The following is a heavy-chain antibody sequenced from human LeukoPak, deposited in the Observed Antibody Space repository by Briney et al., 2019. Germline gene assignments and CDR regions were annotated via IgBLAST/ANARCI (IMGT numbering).Heavy chain of an antibody. CDR1: GFTFSSYG. Sequence: GGSLRLSCAASGFTFSSYGMHWVRQAPGKGLEWVAVISYDGSNKYYADSVKGRFTISRDNTNNSLILQMTSLRVDDTAVYYCVPAAMNVWGKGTTVIVSS. CDR3: VPAAMNV. V-gene: IGHV3-30*03. CDR2: ISYDGSNK. D-gene: IGHD2-2*01. J-gene: IGHJ6*03.